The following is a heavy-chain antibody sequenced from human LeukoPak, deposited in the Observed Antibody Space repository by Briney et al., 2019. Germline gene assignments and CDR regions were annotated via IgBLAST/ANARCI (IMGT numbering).Heavy chain of an antibody. D-gene: IGHD3-22*01. CDR2: IYSGGST. V-gene: IGHV3-66*01. CDR3: ARNWVSDSSGSLDY. CDR1: GFTVSSNY. Sequence: SGGSLRLSCAASGFTVSSNYMSWVRQAPGKGLEWVSVIYSGGSTYYADSVKGRFTISRDNAKNSLYLQMNSLRAEDTAVYYCARNWVSDSSGSLDYWGQGTLVTVSS. J-gene: IGHJ4*02.